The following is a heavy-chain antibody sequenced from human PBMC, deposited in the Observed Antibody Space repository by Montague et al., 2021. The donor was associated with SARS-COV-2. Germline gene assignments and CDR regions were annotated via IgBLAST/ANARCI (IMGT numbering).Heavy chain of an antibody. V-gene: IGHV4-59*01. Sequence: SETLSLTCTVSGGSISSYYWSWIRQPPGKGLKWIGYIYYSGSTNXNPSLKSRVTISVDTSKNQFSLKLSSVTAADTAVYYCARGSGWMGNAFDIWGQGTMVTVSS. D-gene: IGHD6-19*01. CDR1: GGSISSYY. CDR3: ARGSGWMGNAFDI. J-gene: IGHJ3*02. CDR2: IYYSGST.